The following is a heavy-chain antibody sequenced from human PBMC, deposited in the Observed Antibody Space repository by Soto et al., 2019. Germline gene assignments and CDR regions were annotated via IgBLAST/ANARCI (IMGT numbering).Heavy chain of an antibody. V-gene: IGHV4-34*01. CDR3: ARGRGEAVAGRIFDY. Sequence: SQTLSLTCAVYGGSFSGYYWSWIRQPPGKGLEWIGEINHSGSTNYNPSLKSRVTISVDTSKNQFSLKLSSVTAADTAVYYCARGRGEAVAGRIFDYWGQGTLVTVSS. J-gene: IGHJ4*02. D-gene: IGHD6-19*01. CDR2: INHSGST. CDR1: GGSFSGYY.